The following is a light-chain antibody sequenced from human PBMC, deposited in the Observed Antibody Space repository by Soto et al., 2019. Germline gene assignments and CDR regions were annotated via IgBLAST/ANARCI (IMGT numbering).Light chain of an antibody. V-gene: IGKV1-9*01. CDR2: AAS. CDR1: QGIDSS. CDR3: QQLHDSPIT. Sequence: DIQITQSPSSLSVSVGDRVTITCRASQGIDSSFAWYQQKPGKAPKLLIYAASSLQSGVPSRFSGSGSGTDFTLTISRLQPEDFATYYCQQLHDSPITFGQGTRLEIK. J-gene: IGKJ5*01.